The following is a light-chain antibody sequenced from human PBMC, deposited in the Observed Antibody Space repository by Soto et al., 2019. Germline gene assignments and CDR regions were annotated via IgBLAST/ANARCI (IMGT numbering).Light chain of an antibody. CDR3: QQYGSSPSTT. CDR2: GAS. Sequence: EIVLTQSPGTLSLSPGERATLSCRASQSVSSSYLAWYQQKPGQAPRLLIYGASSRATGIPDRFSGSGSGTDFTLTISRLEPEDFAVYYCQQYGSSPSTTFGGGTKVEI. CDR1: QSVSSSY. J-gene: IGKJ4*01. V-gene: IGKV3-20*01.